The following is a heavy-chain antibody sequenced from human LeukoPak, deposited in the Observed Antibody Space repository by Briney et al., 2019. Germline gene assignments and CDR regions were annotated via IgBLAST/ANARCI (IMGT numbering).Heavy chain of an antibody. CDR3: ARDPGYCSSTSCYGGAFDI. V-gene: IGHV3-21*01. D-gene: IGHD2-2*03. Sequence: GRSLRLSCAASGFTFSSYSMNWVRQAPGKGLEWVSSISSSSSYIYYADSVKGRFTISRDNAKNSLYLQMNSLRAEDTAVYYCARDPGYCSSTSCYGGAFDIWGQGTMVTVSS. J-gene: IGHJ3*02. CDR2: ISSSSSYI. CDR1: GFTFSSYS.